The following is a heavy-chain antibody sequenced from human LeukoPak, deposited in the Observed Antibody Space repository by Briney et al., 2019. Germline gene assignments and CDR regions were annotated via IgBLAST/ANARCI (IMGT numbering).Heavy chain of an antibody. D-gene: IGHD4-23*01. CDR1: GFTFSSYS. CDR2: IRSKAYGGTT. Sequence: PGGSLRLSCAASGFTFSSYSMSWVRQAPGKGLEWVGFIRSKAYGGTTEYAASVKGRFTISRDDSKSIAYLQMNSLKTEDTAVYYCTREDYGGNGDYWGQGTLVTVSS. CDR3: TREDYGGNGDY. V-gene: IGHV3-49*04. J-gene: IGHJ4*02.